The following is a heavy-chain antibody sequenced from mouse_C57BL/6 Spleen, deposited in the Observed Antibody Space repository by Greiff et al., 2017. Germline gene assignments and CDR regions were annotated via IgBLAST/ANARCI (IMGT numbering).Heavy chain of an antibody. V-gene: IGHV1-15*01. Sequence: QVHVKQSGAELVRPGASVTLSCKASGYTFTDYVMHWVKQTPVHGLEWIGAIDPETGGTAYNQKFKGKAILTADKSSSTAYMELRSLTSEDSAVYYCTRDYYSNYGFAYWGQGTLVTVSA. CDR2: IDPETGGT. CDR1: GYTFTDYV. CDR3: TRDYYSNYGFAY. J-gene: IGHJ3*01. D-gene: IGHD2-5*01.